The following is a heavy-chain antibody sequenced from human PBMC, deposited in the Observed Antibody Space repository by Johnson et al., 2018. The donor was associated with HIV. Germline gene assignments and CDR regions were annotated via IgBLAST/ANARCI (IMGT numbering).Heavy chain of an antibody. D-gene: IGHD2-15*01. CDR3: GRELLDAFDI. CDR2: INQHGSET. J-gene: IGHJ3*02. V-gene: IGHV3-7*01. CDR1: GFTFSSFW. Sequence: VQLVESGGGVVQPGRSLRLSCAASGFTFSSFWMSWVRQAPGKGLEWVANINQHGSETYYVDSVKGRFTISRDNAKNSLYVQMNSLRAEDTAVYYCGRELLDAFDIWGQGTMVTVSS.